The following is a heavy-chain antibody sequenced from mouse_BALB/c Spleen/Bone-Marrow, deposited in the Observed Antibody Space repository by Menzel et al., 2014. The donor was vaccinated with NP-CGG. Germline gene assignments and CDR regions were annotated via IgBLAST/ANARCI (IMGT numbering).Heavy chain of an antibody. J-gene: IGHJ2*01. CDR3: ARVYYGNLDY. CDR2: IHPGDGDT. V-gene: IGHV1-80*01. CDR1: GYTFSNFW. D-gene: IGHD2-1*01. Sequence: VKLMESGAELVRPGSSVKISCKASGYTFSNFWMNWVKQRPGQGLEWIGQIHPGDGDTNNNGKFKGKATLTIDKSSSTAYMQLSGLSSEDSAVYVCARVYYGNLDYWGQGTTLTVSS.